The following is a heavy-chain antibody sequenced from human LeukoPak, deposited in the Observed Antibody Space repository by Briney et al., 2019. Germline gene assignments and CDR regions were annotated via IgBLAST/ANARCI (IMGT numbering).Heavy chain of an antibody. CDR3: ARATGWGYAFDI. CDR2: IYYSGST. V-gene: IGHV4-59*11. D-gene: IGHD3-16*01. CDR1: GGSISSHY. J-gene: IGHJ3*02. Sequence: SETLSLTCTVSGGSISSHYWSWIRQPPGKGLEWIGYIYYSGSTNYNPSLKSRVTISVDTSKNQFSLKLSSVTAADTAVYYCARATGWGYAFDIWSQGTMVTVSS.